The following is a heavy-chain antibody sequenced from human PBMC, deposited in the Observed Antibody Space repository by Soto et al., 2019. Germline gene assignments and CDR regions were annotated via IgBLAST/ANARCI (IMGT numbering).Heavy chain of an antibody. Sequence: GGSLRLSCAASGFTFSNAWMNWVRQAPGKGLEWVGRIKSKTDGGTTDYAAPVKGRFTISRDDSKNTLYLQMNSLKTEDTAVYYCTTRPGSFPIYYYYYYGMDVWGQGTTVTVSS. CDR2: IKSKTDGGTT. V-gene: IGHV3-15*07. D-gene: IGHD1-26*01. CDR1: GFTFSNAW. CDR3: TTRPGSFPIYYYYYYGMDV. J-gene: IGHJ6*02.